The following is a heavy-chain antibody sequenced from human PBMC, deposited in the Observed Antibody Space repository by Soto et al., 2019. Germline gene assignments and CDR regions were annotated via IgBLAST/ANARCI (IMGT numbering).Heavy chain of an antibody. CDR1: GDSISSSKW. V-gene: IGHV4-4*02. Sequence: NPSETLSLTCGVSGDSISSSKWWTWVRQTPGNGLEWIGKIDHNGVANYNPSLEGRVTISKGISKNQISLKVTSVTAADSAVYYCARMNRDYYYYGMDVWGQGATVTVSS. CDR2: IDHNGVA. CDR3: ARMNRDYYYYGMDV. J-gene: IGHJ6*02.